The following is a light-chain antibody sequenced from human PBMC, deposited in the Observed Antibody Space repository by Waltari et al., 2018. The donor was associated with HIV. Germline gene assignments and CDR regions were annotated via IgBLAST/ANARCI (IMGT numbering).Light chain of an antibody. V-gene: IGLV2-23*02. CDR2: EVT. J-gene: IGLJ3*02. CDR3: CSYAGSNSWV. Sequence: QSPLTHFPPIPGPLDQSSTLPCMGKPRFFPNLTLSPWYQQHPGKAPKLLIYEVTKRPSGVSNRFSGSKSGSTASLTISGLQSDDEAVYYCCSYAGSNSWVFGGGTRLTIL. CDR1: PRFFPNLTL.